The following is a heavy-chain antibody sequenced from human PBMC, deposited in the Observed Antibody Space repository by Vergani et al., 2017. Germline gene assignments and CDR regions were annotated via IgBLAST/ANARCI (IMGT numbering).Heavy chain of an antibody. D-gene: IGHD2-2*01. V-gene: IGHV3-48*01. Sequence: EVQLVESGGGLVQPGGSLRLSCAASGFTFSSYSMNWVRQAPGKGLEWVSYISSSSSTIYYADSVKGRFTISRDNAKNSFYLQMNSLRAEDTAVYYCASVPPARFFLWGMDVWGQGTTVTVSS. CDR2: ISSSSSTI. J-gene: IGHJ6*02. CDR1: GFTFSSYS. CDR3: ASVPPARFFLWGMDV.